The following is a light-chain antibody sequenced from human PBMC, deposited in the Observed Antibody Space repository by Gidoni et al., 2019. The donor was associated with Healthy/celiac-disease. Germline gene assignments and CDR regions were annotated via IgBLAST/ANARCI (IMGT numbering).Light chain of an antibody. V-gene: IGKV3-15*01. CDR1: QSVSSN. CDR3: QQDNNWPGT. Sequence: EIVITQSPATLSVSPGERATLSCRASQSVSSNLAWYQQKPGQAPRRLIYGASTRATGIPARFSGSGSGTEFTLKISSLQSEDVAVYYCQQDNNWPGTFGQGTKVEIK. CDR2: GAS. J-gene: IGKJ1*01.